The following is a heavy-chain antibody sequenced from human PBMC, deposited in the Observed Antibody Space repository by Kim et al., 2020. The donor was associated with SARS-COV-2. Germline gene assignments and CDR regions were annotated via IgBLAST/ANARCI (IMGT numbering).Heavy chain of an antibody. CDR2: ISSSSSYI. J-gene: IGHJ4*02. CDR1: GFTFSSYS. D-gene: IGHD3-10*01. Sequence: GGSLRLSCAASGFTFSSYSMNWVRQAPGKGLEWVSSISSSSSYIYYADSVKGRFTISRDNAKNSLYLQMNSLRAEDTAVYYCARDYGSGSYCLGYWGQGTLVTVSS. CDR3: ARDYGSGSYCLGY. V-gene: IGHV3-21*01.